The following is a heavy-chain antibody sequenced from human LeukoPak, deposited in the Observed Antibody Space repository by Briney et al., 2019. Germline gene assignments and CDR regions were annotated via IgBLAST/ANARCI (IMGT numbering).Heavy chain of an antibody. CDR3: ARDREYYYDSSGYDY. J-gene: IGHJ4*02. V-gene: IGHV1-46*01. CDR2: INPSGGST. D-gene: IGHD3-22*01. Sequence: GASVKVSCKASGYTFTSYYMHWVRQAPGQGLEWMGIINPSGGSTSYAQKFQGRVTMTRDMSTSTVYMELSSLRSEDTAVYYCARDREYYYDSSGYDYWGQGTLVTVSS. CDR1: GYTFTSYY.